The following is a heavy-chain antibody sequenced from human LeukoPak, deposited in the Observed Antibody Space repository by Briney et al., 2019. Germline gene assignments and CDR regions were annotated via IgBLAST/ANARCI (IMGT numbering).Heavy chain of an antibody. J-gene: IGHJ4*02. CDR3: ANRFDY. Sequence: GRSLRLSCAASGFTFSSYGMHWVRQAPGKGLEWVAVISYDGSNKYYADSVKGRFTISRDNSKNTLYLQMNSLRAEDTAVYYCANRFDYWGQGTLVTVSS. CDR2: ISYDGSNK. CDR1: GFTFSSYG. V-gene: IGHV3-30*18.